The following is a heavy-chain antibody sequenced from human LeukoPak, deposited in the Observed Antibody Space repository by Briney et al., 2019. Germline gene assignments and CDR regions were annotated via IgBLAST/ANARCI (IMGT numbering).Heavy chain of an antibody. Sequence: PPQTLSLTCAVSGGSISSGGYSWSWIRQPPGKGLEWIGYIYHSGSTYYNPSLKSRVTISVDRSKNQFSLKLSSVTAADTAVYYCARVRHYDILTGYYVTYFDYWGQGTLVTVSS. CDR2: IYHSGST. V-gene: IGHV4-30-2*01. CDR1: GGSISSGGYS. J-gene: IGHJ4*02. D-gene: IGHD3-9*01. CDR3: ARVRHYDILTGYYVTYFDY.